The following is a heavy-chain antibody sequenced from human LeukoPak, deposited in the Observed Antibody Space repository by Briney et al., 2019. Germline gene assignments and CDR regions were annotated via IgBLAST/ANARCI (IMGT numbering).Heavy chain of an antibody. Sequence: GESLKISCKGSGYSFTSYWIGWVRQMPGKGLEWMGIIYPGDSDTRYSPSFQGQVTISADKSISTAYLQWRSMKAADTAMYYCARQKYDSSGYSLPFFDYWGQGTLVTVSS. CDR3: ARQKYDSSGYSLPFFDY. D-gene: IGHD3-22*01. CDR1: GYSFTSYW. V-gene: IGHV5-51*01. CDR2: IYPGDSDT. J-gene: IGHJ4*02.